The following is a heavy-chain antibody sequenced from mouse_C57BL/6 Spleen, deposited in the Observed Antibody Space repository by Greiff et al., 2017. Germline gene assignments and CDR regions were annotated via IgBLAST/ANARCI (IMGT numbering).Heavy chain of an antibody. CDR3: ARKRGYGILDY. CDR2: IWTGGGT. D-gene: IGHD1-1*01. J-gene: IGHJ2*01. Sequence: QVQLQQSGPGLVAPSPSLSITCTVSGFSLTSYAISWVRQPPGKGLEWIGVIWTGGGTNYNSALKSSLSISKDNSKSQVFLKMNSLQTDDTARYYCARKRGYGILDYWGQGTTLTVSS. CDR1: GFSLTSYA. V-gene: IGHV2-9-1*01.